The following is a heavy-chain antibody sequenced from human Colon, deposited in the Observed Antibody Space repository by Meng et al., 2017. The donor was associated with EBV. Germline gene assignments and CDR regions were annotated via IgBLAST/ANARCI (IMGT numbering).Heavy chain of an antibody. J-gene: IGHJ4*02. V-gene: IGHV4-30-4*01. CDR1: GGSMSSGNYY. D-gene: IGHD2-21*01. Sequence: PVEPSPTLSLTCPVSGGSMSSGNYYWSWIRQPPGKGLEWIGYIHHSGSAYYNPSLKSQVSISVDTSKNQFSLNLNSMTAADTAVYYCASFDHIPRRNYFDYWGQGTLVTVSS. CDR2: IHHSGSA. CDR3: ASFDHIPRRNYFDY.